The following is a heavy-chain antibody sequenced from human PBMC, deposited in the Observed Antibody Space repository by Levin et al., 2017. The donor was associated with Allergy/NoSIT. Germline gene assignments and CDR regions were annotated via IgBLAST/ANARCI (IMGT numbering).Heavy chain of an antibody. CDR1: GFTFSNYW. CDR2: IKTDGSET. CDR3: ARGGGGCSSTSCLYYYYGMDV. J-gene: IGHJ6*02. D-gene: IGHD2-2*01. V-gene: IGHV3-74*01. Sequence: GASVKVSCAASGFTFSNYWMQWVRQAPGKGLVWVSRIKTDGSETTSADTVKGRFTISRDNAKNTLYLQMNSLRDEDTAVYYCARGGGGCSSTSCLYYYYGMDVWGQGTTVTVSS.